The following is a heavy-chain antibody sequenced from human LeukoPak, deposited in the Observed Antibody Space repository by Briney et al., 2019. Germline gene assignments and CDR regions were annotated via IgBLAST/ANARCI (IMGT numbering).Heavy chain of an antibody. Sequence: GGSLRLSCAASGFTFSNYAMNWVRQAPGKGLEWVSGISGSGTGVYYADSVKGRFTISRDNSSNTLYLQMNSLRAEDTAVYYCAKVGYVGYYFDYWGQGTLVTVSP. CDR1: GFTFSNYA. CDR3: AKVGYVGYYFDY. CDR2: ISGSGTGV. J-gene: IGHJ4*02. D-gene: IGHD3-9*01. V-gene: IGHV3-23*01.